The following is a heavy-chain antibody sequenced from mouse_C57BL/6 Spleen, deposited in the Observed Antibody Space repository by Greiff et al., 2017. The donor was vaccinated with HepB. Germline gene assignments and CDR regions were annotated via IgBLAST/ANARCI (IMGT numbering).Heavy chain of an antibody. J-gene: IGHJ4*01. V-gene: IGHV2-5*01. D-gene: IGHD1-1*01. Sequence: VQLQESGPGLVQPSPSLSITCTVSGFSLTSYGVHWVRQSPGKGLEWLGVIWRGGSTDYNAAFMSRLSITKDNSKSQVFFKMNSLQADDTAIYYCAKNALLLRYAMDYWGQGTSVTVSS. CDR3: AKNALLLRYAMDY. CDR2: IWRGGST. CDR1: GFSLTSYG.